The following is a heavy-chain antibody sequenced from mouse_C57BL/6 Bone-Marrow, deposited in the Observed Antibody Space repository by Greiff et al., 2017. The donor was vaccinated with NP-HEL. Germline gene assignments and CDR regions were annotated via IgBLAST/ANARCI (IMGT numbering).Heavy chain of an antibody. Sequence: VQLQQSGAELVRPGASVKLSCTASGFNFKDDYMHWVKQRPEQGLEWIGWIDPENGDTEYASKFQGKATITADTSSNTAYLQLSSLTSEDTAVYYCTTLDYYVWFAYWGQGTLVTVSA. J-gene: IGHJ3*01. D-gene: IGHD1-1*01. CDR2: IDPENGDT. V-gene: IGHV14-4*01. CDR3: TTLDYYVWFAY. CDR1: GFNFKDDY.